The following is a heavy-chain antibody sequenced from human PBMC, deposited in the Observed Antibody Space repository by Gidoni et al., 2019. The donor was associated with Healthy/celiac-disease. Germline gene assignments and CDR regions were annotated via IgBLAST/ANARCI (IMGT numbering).Heavy chain of an antibody. CDR1: GFTFSSYE. J-gene: IGHJ6*02. Sequence: EVQLVESGGGLVQPGVSLRLSCAAPGFTFSSYEMNWVRQAPGKGLEWVSYISSSGSTIYYADSVKGRFTISRDNAKNSLYLQMNSLRAEDTAVYYCARDTARFVVVPAAGAYYYYGMDVWGQGTTVTVSS. CDR3: ARDTARFVVVPAAGAYYYYGMDV. V-gene: IGHV3-48*03. D-gene: IGHD2-2*01. CDR2: ISSSGSTI.